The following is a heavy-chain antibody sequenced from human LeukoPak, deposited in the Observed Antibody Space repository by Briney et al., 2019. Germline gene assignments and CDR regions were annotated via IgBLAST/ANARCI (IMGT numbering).Heavy chain of an antibody. CDR2: FDPEDGEK. J-gene: IGHJ4*02. D-gene: IGHD3-22*01. CDR3: ARVAADYYDSSGFLRPFDY. V-gene: IGHV1-24*01. Sequence: ASVKVSCKVSGYILTELSMHWVRQAPGKGLEWMGGFDPEDGEKIYAQKFQGRVTMTEDTSTDTAYMELSRLRSDDTAVYYCARVAADYYDSSGFLRPFDYWGQGTLVTVSS. CDR1: GYILTELS.